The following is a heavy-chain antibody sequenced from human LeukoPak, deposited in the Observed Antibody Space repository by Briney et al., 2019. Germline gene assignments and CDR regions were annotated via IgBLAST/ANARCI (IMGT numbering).Heavy chain of an antibody. CDR3: ARDPGTSAFDL. Sequence: GGSLRHSCAASGFSLSTYWVSWVRPTPENGLEIVANIDQYGSVRNYMDSLKGRYTNSRDNAKRSVYLEINSLRADDTAVYYCARDPGTSAFDLWGRGALVTVSS. D-gene: IGHD1-1*01. V-gene: IGHV3-7*01. CDR1: GFSLSTYW. J-gene: IGHJ4*02. CDR2: IDQYGSVR.